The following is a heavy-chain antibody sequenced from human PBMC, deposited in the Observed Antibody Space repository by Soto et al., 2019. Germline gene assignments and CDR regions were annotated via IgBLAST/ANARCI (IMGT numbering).Heavy chain of an antibody. Sequence: GASGKVSCKASGGTFSSYAISCVRQAPGQVLEWMGGIIPIFGTANYAQKFQGRVTITADESTSTAYMELSSLRSEDTAVYYCARSPMVRGVMFYRMDVWGQGNTGIVSS. V-gene: IGHV1-69*13. CDR3: ARSPMVRGVMFYRMDV. CDR2: IIPIFGTA. D-gene: IGHD3-10*01. CDR1: GGTFSSYA. J-gene: IGHJ6*02.